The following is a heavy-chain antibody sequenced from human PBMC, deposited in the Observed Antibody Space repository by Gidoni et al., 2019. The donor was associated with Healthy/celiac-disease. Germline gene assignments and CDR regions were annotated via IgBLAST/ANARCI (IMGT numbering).Heavy chain of an antibody. Sequence: EVQLVESGGGLVQPGGSLRLSCAASGFTFSSYSMNWVRQAPGKGLEWVSYISSSSSTIYYAASVKGRFTISRDNAKNSLYLQMNSLRAEDTAVYYCARPAAIDAFDIWGQGTMVTVSS. V-gene: IGHV3-48*01. D-gene: IGHD2-15*01. CDR2: ISSSSSTI. J-gene: IGHJ3*02. CDR3: ARPAAIDAFDI. CDR1: GFTFSSYS.